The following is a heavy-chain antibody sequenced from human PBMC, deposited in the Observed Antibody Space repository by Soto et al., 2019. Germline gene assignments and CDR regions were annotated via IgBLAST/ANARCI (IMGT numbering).Heavy chain of an antibody. CDR2: ITWNSGTI. CDR3: AKDSGRDGYTPFDY. D-gene: IGHD5-12*01. Sequence: EVQLVESGGGLVQPGRSLRLSCAASGFTFDDFAMHWVRQPPGKGLEWVSIITWNSGTIAYADSVKGRFTISRDNAKNSLYLQMNSLRAEDTALYFCAKDSGRDGYTPFDYSGQGILVTVSS. J-gene: IGHJ4*02. CDR1: GFTFDDFA. V-gene: IGHV3-9*01.